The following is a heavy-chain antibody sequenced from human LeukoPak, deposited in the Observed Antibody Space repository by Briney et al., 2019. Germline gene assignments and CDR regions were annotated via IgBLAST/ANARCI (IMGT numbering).Heavy chain of an antibody. CDR1: GYSFTSYW. CDR3: ARLMLYYYDSSGEDAFDI. D-gene: IGHD3-22*01. J-gene: IGHJ3*02. Sequence: ESLQISCKGSGYSFTSYWIGWVLQMPGKGLEWMGIIYPGDSDTRCSPSFQGQVTISADKSISTAYLQWSSLKASDTAMYYCARLMLYYYDSSGEDAFDIWGQGTIASVSS. V-gene: IGHV5-51*01. CDR2: IYPGDSDT.